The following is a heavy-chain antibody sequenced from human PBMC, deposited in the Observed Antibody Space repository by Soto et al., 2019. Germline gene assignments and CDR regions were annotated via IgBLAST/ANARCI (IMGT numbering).Heavy chain of an antibody. J-gene: IGHJ4*02. Sequence: GGSLRLCCAASGFTFSSYSMNWVREAPGTGLEWVSSISSSSSYIYYADSAKGRFTISRDNAKNSLFLQMNSLRAEDTAVYFCGRLLNLAVRPPDYWGQGTLVTVSS. V-gene: IGHV3-21*01. CDR2: ISSSSSYI. D-gene: IGHD2-2*01. CDR1: GFTFSSYS. CDR3: GRLLNLAVRPPDY.